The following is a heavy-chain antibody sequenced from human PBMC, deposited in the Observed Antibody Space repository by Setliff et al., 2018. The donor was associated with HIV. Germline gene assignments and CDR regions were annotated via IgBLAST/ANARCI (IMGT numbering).Heavy chain of an antibody. D-gene: IGHD2-8*01. CDR3: ARLKLSGVIDY. CDR2: LYYTGNT. CDR1: GESISSGNYY. J-gene: IGHJ4*02. V-gene: IGHV4-39*01. Sequence: SETLSLTCTVSGESISSGNYYWGWIRQAPGKGLDWIGSLYYTGNTYYKSSFQSRVTISVDTSKNQLSLKLSSVTAADTAVYYCARLKLSGVIDYWGQGTLVTVSS.